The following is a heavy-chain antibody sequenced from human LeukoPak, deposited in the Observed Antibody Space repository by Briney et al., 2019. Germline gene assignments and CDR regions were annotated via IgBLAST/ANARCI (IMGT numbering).Heavy chain of an antibody. D-gene: IGHD2-2*01. CDR2: IKQDGSEK. J-gene: IGHJ4*02. Sequence: EGSLRLSCAASGFTFSSYWMSWVRQAPGKGLEWVANIKQDGSEKYYVDSVKGRFTISRDNAKNSLYLQMNSLRAEDTAVYYCARDHGGYCSSTSCQPPFDYWGQGTLVTVSS. CDR3: ARDHGGYCSSTSCQPPFDY. V-gene: IGHV3-7*01. CDR1: GFTFSSYW.